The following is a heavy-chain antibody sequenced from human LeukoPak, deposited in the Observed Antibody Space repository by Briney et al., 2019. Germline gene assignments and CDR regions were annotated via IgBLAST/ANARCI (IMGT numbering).Heavy chain of an antibody. Sequence: ASVKVSCKASGYTFTGYYMHWVRQAPGQGLEWMGWINPNSGGTNYAQKFQGRVTMTRDTSISTAYMELSRLRSDDTAVYYCARAPGITIFGVAYFDYWGQETLVTVSS. V-gene: IGHV1-2*02. J-gene: IGHJ4*02. CDR1: GYTFTGYY. CDR3: ARAPGITIFGVAYFDY. D-gene: IGHD3-3*01. CDR2: INPNSGGT.